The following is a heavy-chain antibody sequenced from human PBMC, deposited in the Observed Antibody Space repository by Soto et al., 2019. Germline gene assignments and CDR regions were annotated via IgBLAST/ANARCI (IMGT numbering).Heavy chain of an antibody. J-gene: IGHJ6*02. D-gene: IGHD3-3*01. CDR1: GGTFSSYA. Sequence: SVKVSCKASGGTFSSYAISWVRQAPGQGLEWMGGIIPIFGTANYAQKFQGRVTITADESTSTAYMELSSLRSGDTAVYYCASGRIFGVVNDYFYYGMDVCRQLHTVTASS. CDR3: ASGRIFGVVNDYFYYGMDV. CDR2: IIPIFGTA. V-gene: IGHV1-69*13.